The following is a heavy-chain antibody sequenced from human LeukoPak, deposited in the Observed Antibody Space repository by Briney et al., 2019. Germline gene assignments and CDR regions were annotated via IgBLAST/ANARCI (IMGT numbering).Heavy chain of an antibody. J-gene: IGHJ4*02. Sequence: ASVKVSCKASGFTFTSYGFSWVRQAPGQGPEWMGWISAYNGNTNYAQKLQGRVTMNTDTSTSTAYMELRSLISDDTAIYYCARVSSSWYYFDYWGQGTLVTVSS. CDR2: ISAYNGNT. V-gene: IGHV1-18*01. CDR1: GFTFTSYG. D-gene: IGHD6-13*01. CDR3: ARVSSSWYYFDY.